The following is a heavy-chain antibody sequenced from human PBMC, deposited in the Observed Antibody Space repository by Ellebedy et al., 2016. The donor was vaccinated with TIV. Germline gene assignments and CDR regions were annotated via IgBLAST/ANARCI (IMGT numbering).Heavy chain of an antibody. CDR3: ARGRVVRGVISYYYGMDV. V-gene: IGHV3-11*06. CDR1: EFTFSDYH. J-gene: IGHJ6*02. Sequence: GESLKISCAASEFTFSDYHMSWIRQAPGKGLEWVSYISSSSSSTNYADSVKGRFTISRDDAKNSLYLQMNSLRAEDTDVYYCARGRVVRGVISYYYGMDVWGQGTTVTVSS. CDR2: ISSSSSST. D-gene: IGHD3-10*01.